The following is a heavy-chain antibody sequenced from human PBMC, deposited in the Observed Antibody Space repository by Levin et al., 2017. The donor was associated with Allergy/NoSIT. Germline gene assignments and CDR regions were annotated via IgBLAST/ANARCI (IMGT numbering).Heavy chain of an antibody. V-gene: IGHV5-51*01. D-gene: IGHD4-23*01. CDR1: GYSFTSYW. CDR2: IFPSDSDT. J-gene: IGHJ4*02. Sequence: GESLKISCQASGYSFTSYWFGWVRQRPGKGLEWMGLIFPSDSDTRVSPSFQGQIIMSVDKSINTAYLQWSSLKAWDSARYYCARRDSDGSNSFDYWGQGTLVTVSS. CDR3: ARRDSDGSNSFDY.